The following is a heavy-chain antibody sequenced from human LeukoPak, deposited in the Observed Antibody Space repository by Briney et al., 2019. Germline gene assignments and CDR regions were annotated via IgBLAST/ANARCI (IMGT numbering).Heavy chain of an antibody. CDR1: GGSISSSSYY. J-gene: IGHJ4*02. D-gene: IGHD1-26*01. Sequence: SETLSLTCTVSGGSISSSSYYWGWIRQPPGKGLEWIGSIYYSGNTYYNPSLKSRVTIYEDTSKNQFSLKLNSVTAADTAVYYCASGVGATAFDYWGQGILVTVSS. CDR3: ASGVGATAFDY. V-gene: IGHV4-39*01. CDR2: IYYSGNT.